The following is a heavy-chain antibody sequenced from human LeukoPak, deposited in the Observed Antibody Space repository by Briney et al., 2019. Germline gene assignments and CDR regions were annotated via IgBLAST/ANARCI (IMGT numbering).Heavy chain of an antibody. CDR1: GGSISSGSYY. D-gene: IGHD3-3*01. Sequence: SETLSLTXTVSGGSISSGSYYWSWIRQPAGKGLEWIGRIYTSGSTNYNPSLKSRVTISVDTSKNQFSLKLSSVTAADTAVYYCARDGFLNWFDPWGQGTLVTVSS. V-gene: IGHV4-61*02. CDR2: IYTSGST. CDR3: ARDGFLNWFDP. J-gene: IGHJ5*02.